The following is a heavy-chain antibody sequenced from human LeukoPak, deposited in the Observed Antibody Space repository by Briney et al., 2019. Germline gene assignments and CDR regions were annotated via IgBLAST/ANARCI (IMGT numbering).Heavy chain of an antibody. CDR3: ARVVLLWFGESRPYGMDV. CDR1: GYSISSGHY. D-gene: IGHD3-10*01. J-gene: IGHJ6*02. Sequence: SETLSLTCTVSGYSISSGHYWGWIRQPPGKGLEWIGSIYHSGSTYYNPSLKSRVTISVDTSKNQFSLKLSSVTAADTAVYYCARVVLLWFGESRPYGMDVWGQGTTVTVSS. V-gene: IGHV4-38-2*02. CDR2: IYHSGST.